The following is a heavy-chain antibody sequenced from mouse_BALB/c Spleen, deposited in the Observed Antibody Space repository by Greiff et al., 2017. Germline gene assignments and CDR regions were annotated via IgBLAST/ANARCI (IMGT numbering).Heavy chain of an antibody. J-gene: IGHJ4*01. Sequence: EVMLVESGGGLVKPGGSLKLSCAASGFTFSDYYMYWVRQTPEKRLEWVATISDGGSYTYYPDSVKGRFTISRDNAKNNLYLQMSSLKSEDTAMYYCARSYGNYDPYYAMDYWGQGTSVTVSS. V-gene: IGHV5-4*02. D-gene: IGHD2-10*02. CDR3: ARSYGNYDPYYAMDY. CDR1: GFTFSDYY. CDR2: ISDGGSYT.